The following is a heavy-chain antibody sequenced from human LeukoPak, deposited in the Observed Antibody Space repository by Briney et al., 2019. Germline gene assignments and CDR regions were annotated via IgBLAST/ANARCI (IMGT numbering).Heavy chain of an antibody. CDR2: INSDGSST. Sequence: GGSLRLSCAASGFTFSSYWMHWVRQAPGKGLVWVSRINSDGSSTSYADSVKGRFTISRDNAKNTLYLQMNSLRAEDTAVYYCARGKYCSSASCYFMDYWFDPWGQGTLVTVSS. J-gene: IGHJ5*02. D-gene: IGHD2-2*01. CDR1: GFTFSSYW. V-gene: IGHV3-74*01. CDR3: ARGKYCSSASCYFMDYWFDP.